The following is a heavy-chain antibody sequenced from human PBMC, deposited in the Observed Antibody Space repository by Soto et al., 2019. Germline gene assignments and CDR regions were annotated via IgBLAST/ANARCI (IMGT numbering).Heavy chain of an antibody. Sequence: EVQLLESGGGLVQPGGSLRLSCAPSGFTFSSCAMAWVRQAPGKGLEWVSTIVGGGGGTYYTYSVRGRFTISRDNSKSTLYLQMNSLRAEDTAGYYWAKAVYSGFYSHFDYWGQGTLGPVSS. CDR1: GFTFSSCA. V-gene: IGHV3-23*01. CDR3: AKAVYSGFYSHFDY. CDR2: IVGGGGGT. D-gene: IGHD3-22*01. J-gene: IGHJ4*02.